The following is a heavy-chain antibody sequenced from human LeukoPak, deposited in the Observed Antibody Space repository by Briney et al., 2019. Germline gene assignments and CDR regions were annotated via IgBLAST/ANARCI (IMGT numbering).Heavy chain of an antibody. CDR2: IYYRGKT. V-gene: IGHV4-59*02. Sequence: KPSETLSLTCTASGDSVSIYYWSWIGQPPGKGLEGVGYIYYRGKTNYNPSLKSGVTMAVETSKNQFSLKVTSVTAADTAVYYCARAGNNCSFDYWGQGTLVTVSS. CDR1: GDSVSIYY. CDR3: ARAGNNCSFDY. J-gene: IGHJ4*02. D-gene: IGHD1-1*01.